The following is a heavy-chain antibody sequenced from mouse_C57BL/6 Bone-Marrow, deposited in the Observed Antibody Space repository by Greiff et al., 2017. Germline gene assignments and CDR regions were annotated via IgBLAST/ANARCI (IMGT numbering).Heavy chain of an antibody. Sequence: QVQLQQPGAELVRPGTSVKLSCKASGYTFTSYGMHWVKQRPGQGLEWIGEIDPCDSYTKYNQQFKGKATLTVDTSSSTAYLQLSSLTSEDSAVYYCVLYGTLWYFDVWGTGTTVTVSS. D-gene: IGHD1-1*01. CDR1: GYTFTSYG. CDR2: IDPCDSYT. J-gene: IGHJ1*03. CDR3: VLYGTLWYFDV. V-gene: IGHV1-59*01.